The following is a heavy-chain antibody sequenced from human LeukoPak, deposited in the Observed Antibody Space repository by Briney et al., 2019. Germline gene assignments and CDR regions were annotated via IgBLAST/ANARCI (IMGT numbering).Heavy chain of an antibody. CDR2: IKQDGSEK. CDR1: GFTFSSYW. D-gene: IGHD6-13*01. Sequence: GGSLRLSCAASGFTFSSYWMSWVRQAPGKGLEWVANIKQDGSEKYYVDSVKGRFTISRDNAKNSLYLQMNSLRAEDMALYYCAKSGSSWEAGYFDYWGQGTLVTVSS. V-gene: IGHV3-7*03. J-gene: IGHJ4*02. CDR3: AKSGSSWEAGYFDY.